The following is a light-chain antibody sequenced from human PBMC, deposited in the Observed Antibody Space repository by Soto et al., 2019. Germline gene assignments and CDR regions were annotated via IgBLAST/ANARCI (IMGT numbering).Light chain of an antibody. CDR2: RAS. J-gene: IGKJ2*01. CDR1: KSVSSIY. CDR3: QQYGGSPPYT. V-gene: IGKV3-20*01. Sequence: EIVLTQSPGTLSLSPGERATLSYRVSKSVSSIYLAWYQQKPGQAPRLLIYRASSRATGIPDRFSGSGSGTDFTLTISRQEPEDFAVYYCQQYGGSPPYTFGQGTKLEIK.